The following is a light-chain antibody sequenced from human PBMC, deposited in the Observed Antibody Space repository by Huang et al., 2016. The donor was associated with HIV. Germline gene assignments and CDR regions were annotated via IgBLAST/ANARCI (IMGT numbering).Light chain of an antibody. CDR3: QQRADWPLT. V-gene: IGKV3-11*01. J-gene: IGKJ4*01. Sequence: EIVLTQSPATLSLSPGERATLSCRASQHISGYLAWYQQKPGQAPRLLIYYASIRATGIPVRFSGSGSGTDFTFSISSLEPEDFAFYYCQQRADWPLTFGGGTKVEIK. CDR1: QHISGY. CDR2: YAS.